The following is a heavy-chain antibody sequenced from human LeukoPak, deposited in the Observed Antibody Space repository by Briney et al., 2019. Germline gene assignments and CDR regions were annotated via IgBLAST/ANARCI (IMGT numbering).Heavy chain of an antibody. CDR3: ASGHNWENFDY. CDR2: INPSGGST. D-gene: IGHD1-20*01. Sequence: GASVKVSCKASGYTFTSYYMHWVRQAPGQGLEWMGIINPSGGSTSYAQKFQGRVTMTRDTSISTAYMELSRLRSDDTAVYYCASGHNWENFDYWGQGTLVTVSS. V-gene: IGHV1-46*01. J-gene: IGHJ4*02. CDR1: GYTFTSYY.